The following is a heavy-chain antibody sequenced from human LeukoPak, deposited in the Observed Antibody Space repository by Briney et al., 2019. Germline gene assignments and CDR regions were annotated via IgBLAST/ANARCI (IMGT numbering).Heavy chain of an antibody. J-gene: IGHJ3*02. CDR1: GFTFSSYA. Sequence: GGSLRLSCAASGFTFSSYAMSWVRQAPGKGLEWVSGISDSGDITYYADSVKGRFTIYRDNSKNKVYVQMNSLRVEDTAVYYCAKDRRGGSYYAATLDIWGQGTMVTVSS. CDR3: AKDRRGGSYYAATLDI. CDR2: ISDSGDIT. V-gene: IGHV3-23*01. D-gene: IGHD1-26*01.